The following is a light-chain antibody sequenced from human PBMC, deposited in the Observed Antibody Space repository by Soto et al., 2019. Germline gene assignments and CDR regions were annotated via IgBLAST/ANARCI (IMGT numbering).Light chain of an antibody. CDR2: EVT. CDR1: SSDIGIYKY. CDR3: GSYTTSSTRV. V-gene: IGLV2-14*01. J-gene: IGLJ1*01. Sequence: QSALTQPASVSGSPGQSIAISCTGSSSDIGIYKYVSWYQQHPGKVPKLIIYEVTNRPSGVSNRCSGSNFGNTASLTISGLQAEYEADYYCGSYTTSSTRVFGPGTKVTVL.